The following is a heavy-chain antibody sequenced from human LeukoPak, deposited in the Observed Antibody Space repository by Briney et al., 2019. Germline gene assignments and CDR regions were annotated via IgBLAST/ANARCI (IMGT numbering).Heavy chain of an antibody. J-gene: IGHJ4*02. CDR3: ATHGSGSYYNAPDY. Sequence: PGGSLRLSCAASGFTFSSYAMSWVRQAPGKGLEWVSAISGSGGSTYYADSVKGRFTISRDNSKTTLYVQMNSLRAEDTAVYYCATHGSGSYYNAPDYWGQGTLVTVSS. CDR1: GFTFSSYA. V-gene: IGHV3-23*01. CDR2: ISGSGGST. D-gene: IGHD3-10*01.